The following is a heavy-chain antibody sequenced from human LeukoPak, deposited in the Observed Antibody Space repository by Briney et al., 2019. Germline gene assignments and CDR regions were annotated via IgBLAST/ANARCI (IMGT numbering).Heavy chain of an antibody. CDR1: GFTFSNAW. CDR3: TSSNYYGSGSYYYLYYFDY. CDR2: IKSKTDGGTT. D-gene: IGHD3-10*01. Sequence: GGSLRLSCAASGFTFSNAWMSWVRQAPGKGLEWVGRIKSKTDGGTTDYAAPVKGRFTISRDDSKNTLYLQMNSLKTEDTAVYYCTSSNYYGSGSYYYLYYFDYWGQGTLVTVSS. J-gene: IGHJ4*02. V-gene: IGHV3-15*01.